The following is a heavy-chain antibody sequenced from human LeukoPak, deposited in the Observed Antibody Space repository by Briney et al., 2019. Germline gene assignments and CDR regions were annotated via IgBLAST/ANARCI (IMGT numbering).Heavy chain of an antibody. Sequence: SETLSLTCTVSGGSISSGGYYWSWIRQPPGKGLEWIGEINHSGSTNYNPSLKSRVTISVDTSKNQFSLKLSSVTAADTAVYYCARGYYYDSSGQPPGGFDYWGQGTLVTVSS. D-gene: IGHD3-22*01. CDR3: ARGYYYDSSGQPPGGFDY. CDR1: GGSISSGGYY. V-gene: IGHV4-39*07. CDR2: INHSGST. J-gene: IGHJ4*02.